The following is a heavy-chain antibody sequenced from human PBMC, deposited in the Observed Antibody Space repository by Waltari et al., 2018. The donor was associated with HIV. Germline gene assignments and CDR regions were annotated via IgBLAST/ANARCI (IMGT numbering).Heavy chain of an antibody. CDR2: IYPGDSDA. CDR1: GNTFAGYG. D-gene: IGHD4-17*01. CDR3: ARRKGDYRTAFDT. Sequence: AKLVQSGAEVIEPGESRRIACKRQGNTFAGYGVGWVCQMPGKGLEWMGVIYPGDSDAVYSPSFQGRVIMSTDSSISTVYLQWSSLRASDTAMYYCARRKGDYRTAFDTWGQGTMVTASS. V-gene: IGHV5-51*01. J-gene: IGHJ3*02.